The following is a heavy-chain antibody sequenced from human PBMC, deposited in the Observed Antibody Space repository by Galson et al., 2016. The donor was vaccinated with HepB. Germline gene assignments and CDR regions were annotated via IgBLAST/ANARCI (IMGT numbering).Heavy chain of an antibody. J-gene: IGHJ3*02. D-gene: IGHD2-2*01. CDR3: ARQKVVRRGSTFDI. Sequence: ETLSLTCSVFNESVRSYYWYWIRQPSGKGLEWIGYIYYSGGTNYNPSLKSRVTISEDRSKKQISLKLTSVTAADTAVYYCARQKVVRRGSTFDIWGPGTKVSVSS. V-gene: IGHV4-59*08. CDR1: NESVRSYY. CDR2: IYYSGGT.